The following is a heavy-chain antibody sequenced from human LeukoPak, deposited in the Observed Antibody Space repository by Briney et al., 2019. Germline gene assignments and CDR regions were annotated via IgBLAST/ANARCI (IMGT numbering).Heavy chain of an antibody. Sequence: GGSLRLSCAVSRFTFSDAWMAWVRQAPGKGLEHVGRIRSQSDGGTADYAAPVKDRFTISRDDSNNMVYLYMNNLKIEDTAMYYCTTGYGTIDFWGQGTLVAVPS. CDR1: RFTFSDAW. CDR2: IRSQSDGGTA. D-gene: IGHD2-8*01. V-gene: IGHV3-15*01. J-gene: IGHJ4*02. CDR3: TTGYGTIDF.